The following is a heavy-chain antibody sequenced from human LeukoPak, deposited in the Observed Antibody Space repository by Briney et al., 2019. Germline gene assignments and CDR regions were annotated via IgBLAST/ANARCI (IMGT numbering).Heavy chain of an antibody. D-gene: IGHD1-1*01. CDR1: GFTFSSYA. V-gene: IGHV4-39*01. CDR2: IYYSGST. CDR3: ARLGKN. Sequence: GSLRLSCAVSGFTFSSYAMSWVRQPPGKGLEWIGSIYYSGSTYYNPSLKSRVTISVDTSKNQFSLKLSSVTAADTAVYYCARLGKNWGQGTLVTVSS. J-gene: IGHJ4*02.